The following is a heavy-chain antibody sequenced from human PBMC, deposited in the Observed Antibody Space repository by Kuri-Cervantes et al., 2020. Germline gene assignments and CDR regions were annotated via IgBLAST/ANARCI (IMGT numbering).Heavy chain of an antibody. Sequence: GESLKISCAASGFTFSSYAMHWVRQAPGKRLEWVAVISYDGSNKYYADSVKGRFTISRDNSKNTLYLQMNSLRAEDTAVYYCAKALTGYPYYFDYWGQGTLVTVSS. CDR2: ISYDGSNK. CDR1: GFTFSSYA. V-gene: IGHV3-30-3*02. J-gene: IGHJ4*02. D-gene: IGHD3-9*01. CDR3: AKALTGYPYYFDY.